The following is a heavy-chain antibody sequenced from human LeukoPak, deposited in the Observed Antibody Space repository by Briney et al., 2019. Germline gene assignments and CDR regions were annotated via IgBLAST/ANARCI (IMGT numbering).Heavy chain of an antibody. D-gene: IGHD2-2*01. V-gene: IGHV1-2*02. CDR3: ARDGPDIVVVPAATPFDY. Sequence: VKVSCKASGYTFTGYYMHWVRQAPGQGLEWMGWINPNSGGTNYAQKFQGRVTMTRDTSISTAYMELRSLRSDDTAVYYCARDGPDIVVVPAATPFDYWGQGTLVTVSS. CDR2: INPNSGGT. CDR1: GYTFTGYY. J-gene: IGHJ4*02.